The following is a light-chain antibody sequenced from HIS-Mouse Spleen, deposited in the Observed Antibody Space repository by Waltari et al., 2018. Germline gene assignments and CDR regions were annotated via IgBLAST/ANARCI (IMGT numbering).Light chain of an antibody. Sequence: QSALTQPRSVSGSPGQSVTISCTGTSSDVGGCNYVSWYQQHPGKAPKLMIYDVSKRPSGVPDRFSGSKSGNTASLTISGLQAEDEADYYCCSYAGSYTFVFGGGTKLTVL. J-gene: IGLJ2*01. CDR1: SSDVGGCNY. V-gene: IGLV2-11*01. CDR3: CSYAGSYTFV. CDR2: DVS.